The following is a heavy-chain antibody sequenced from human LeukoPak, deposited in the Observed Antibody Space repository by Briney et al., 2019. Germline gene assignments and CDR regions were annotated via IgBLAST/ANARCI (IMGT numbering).Heavy chain of an antibody. V-gene: IGHV7-4-1*02. J-gene: IGHJ4*02. CDR2: VNTNTGNP. Sequence: ASVTVSCKASGYAFTRYAMNWVRQAPGQGLEWMGWVNTNTGNPTYAHGFPGRFVFSLDTSVSTAYLQISSLKAEDTAVYYCARVPPQLVRGGGEWGQGTLVTVSS. CDR3: ARVPPQLVRGGGE. CDR1: GYAFTRYA. D-gene: IGHD6-13*01.